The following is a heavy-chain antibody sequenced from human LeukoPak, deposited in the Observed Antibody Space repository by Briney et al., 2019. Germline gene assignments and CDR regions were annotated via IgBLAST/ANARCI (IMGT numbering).Heavy chain of an antibody. J-gene: IGHJ6*02. D-gene: IGHD2-15*01. V-gene: IGHV3-30-3*01. Sequence: SGGSLRLSCAASGFTFSNYAMHWVRQAPGKGLEWVAVVSYDGSNKYYADSEKGRFTISRDNSKNTLYLQMNSLRAEDTAVYYCARGYCSGGSCYSYGMDVWGQGTTVTVSS. CDR1: GFTFSNYA. CDR2: VSYDGSNK. CDR3: ARGYCSGGSCYSYGMDV.